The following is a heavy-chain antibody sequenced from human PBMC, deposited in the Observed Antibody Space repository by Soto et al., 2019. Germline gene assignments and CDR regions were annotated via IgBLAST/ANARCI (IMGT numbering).Heavy chain of an antibody. J-gene: IGHJ4*02. CDR3: ARGENLNNYYDSSGHDY. V-gene: IGHV4-34*01. D-gene: IGHD3-22*01. Sequence: SETLSLTCAVYCGSFSGYYWSWILHPPGKGLEWIGEINHSGSTNYNPSLKSRVTISVDTSKNQFSLKLSSVTAADTAVYYCARGENLNNYYDSSGHDYWGQGTLVTVSS. CDR2: INHSGST. CDR1: CGSFSGYY.